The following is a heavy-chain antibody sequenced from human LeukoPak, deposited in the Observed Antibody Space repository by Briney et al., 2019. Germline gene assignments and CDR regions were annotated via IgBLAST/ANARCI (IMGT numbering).Heavy chain of an antibody. V-gene: IGHV3-30-3*01. CDR3: ARGSPLERKQQLVYLDY. Sequence: PGGSLRLSCAASGFTFSSYAMHWVRQAPGKGLEWVAVISYDGSNKYYADSVKGRFTISRDNSKNTLYLQMNSLRAEDTAVHYCARGSPLERKQQLVYLDYWGQGTLVTVSS. J-gene: IGHJ4*02. D-gene: IGHD6-13*01. CDR2: ISYDGSNK. CDR1: GFTFSSYA.